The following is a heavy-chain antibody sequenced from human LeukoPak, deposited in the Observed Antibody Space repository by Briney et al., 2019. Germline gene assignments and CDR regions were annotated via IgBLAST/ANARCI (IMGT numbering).Heavy chain of an antibody. CDR3: ARDLEGATEQWLEPQGLDY. Sequence: PGGSLRLSCAASGFTFSSYAMPWVRQAPGKGLEWVAVISYDGSNKYYADSVKGRFTISRDNSKNTLYLQMNSLRAEDTAVYYCARDLEGATEQWLEPQGLDYWGQGTLVTVSS. CDR2: ISYDGSNK. J-gene: IGHJ4*02. CDR1: GFTFSSYA. V-gene: IGHV3-30-3*01. D-gene: IGHD6-19*01.